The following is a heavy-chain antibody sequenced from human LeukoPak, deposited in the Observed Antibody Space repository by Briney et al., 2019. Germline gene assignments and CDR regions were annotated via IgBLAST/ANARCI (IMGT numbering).Heavy chain of an antibody. D-gene: IGHD2-2*01. CDR2: INHSGST. Sequence: SETLSLTCAVYGGSFSGYYWSWIRQPPGKGLEWIGEINHSGSTNYNPSLKSRVTITVDTAKNQFSLKLSPVTAADTAVYYCARAAPLGYCSSTSCYGVDYWGQGTLVTVSS. CDR1: GGSFSGYY. J-gene: IGHJ4*02. CDR3: ARAAPLGYCSSTSCYGVDY. V-gene: IGHV4-34*01.